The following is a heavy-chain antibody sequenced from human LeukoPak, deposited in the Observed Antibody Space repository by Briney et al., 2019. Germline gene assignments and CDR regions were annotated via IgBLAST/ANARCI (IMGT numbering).Heavy chain of an antibody. V-gene: IGHV4-39*01. J-gene: IGHJ4*02. CDR3: ASQGNVEMATISGGGLPFLDY. D-gene: IGHD5-24*01. CDR2: IYYSGST. Sequence: SETLSLTCTVSGGSLSSSSYYWGWIRQPPGKGLEWIGSIYYSGSTYYNPSLKSRVTISVDTSKNQFSLKLSSVTAADTAVYYCASQGNVEMATISGGGLPFLDYWGQGTLVTVSS. CDR1: GGSLSSSSYY.